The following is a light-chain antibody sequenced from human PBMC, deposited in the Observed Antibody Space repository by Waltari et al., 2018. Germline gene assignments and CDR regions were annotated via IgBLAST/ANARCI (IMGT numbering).Light chain of an antibody. CDR3: QQYYSIPLT. CDR2: WAS. Sequence: DIVMTQSADSLAVSLGERATINCKSSQSVLYSSNNKNYLAWYQQTPRQPPKLLIYWASTRESGVPDRFTGSGSGTDFTLTISSLQAEDVAVYYCQQYYSIPLTFGGGTTVEIK. J-gene: IGKJ4*01. CDR1: QSVLYSSNNKNY. V-gene: IGKV4-1*01.